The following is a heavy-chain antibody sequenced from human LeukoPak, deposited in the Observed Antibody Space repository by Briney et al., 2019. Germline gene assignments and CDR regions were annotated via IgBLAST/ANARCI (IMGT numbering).Heavy chain of an antibody. J-gene: IGHJ4*02. V-gene: IGHV4-59*01. Sequence: SETLSLTCTVSGGSISSYYWSWIRQPPGKGLEWIGYIYYSGSTNYNNSLRSRVTISVDTSKNQFSLKLSSVTAADTAVYYCASEESGSYVYWGQGTLVIVSS. CDR3: ASEESGSYVY. D-gene: IGHD1-26*01. CDR2: IYYSGST. CDR1: GGSISSYY.